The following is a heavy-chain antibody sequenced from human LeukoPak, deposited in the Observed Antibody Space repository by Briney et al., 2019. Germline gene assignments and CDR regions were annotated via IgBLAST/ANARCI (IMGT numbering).Heavy chain of an antibody. J-gene: IGHJ4*02. CDR2: MNPNSGNT. Sequence: ASVKVSCKASGGTFSSYAINWVRQATGQGLEWMGWMNPNSGNTGYAQKFQGRVTMTRNTSISTAYMELSSLRSEDTAVYYCARGQLGIRNYWGQGTLVTVSS. D-gene: IGHD7-27*01. CDR3: ARGQLGIRNY. CDR1: GGTFSSYA. V-gene: IGHV1-8*02.